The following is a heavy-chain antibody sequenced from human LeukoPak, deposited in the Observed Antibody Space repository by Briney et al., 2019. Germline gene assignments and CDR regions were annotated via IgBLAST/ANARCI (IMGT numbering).Heavy chain of an antibody. CDR1: GFTFSSYS. V-gene: IGHV3-21*01. CDR3: ARALPYYDFWSGSTCFDY. D-gene: IGHD3-3*01. J-gene: IGHJ4*02. Sequence: PGGSLRLSCAASGFTFSSYSMNWVRQAPGKGLEWVSSISSSSSYIYYADSVKGRSTISRDNAKNSLYLQMNSLRAEDTAVYYCARALPYYDFWSGSTCFDYWGQGTLVTVSS. CDR2: ISSSSSYI.